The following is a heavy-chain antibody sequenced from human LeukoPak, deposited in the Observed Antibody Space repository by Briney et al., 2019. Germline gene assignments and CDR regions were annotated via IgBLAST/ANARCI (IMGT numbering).Heavy chain of an antibody. J-gene: IGHJ4*02. CDR1: GASIGRFY. CDR2: VHSSGST. D-gene: IGHD3-10*01. CDR3: AREAVDYGSGSHDY. Sequence: SETLSLTCTVSGASIGRFYWSWIRQPAGKGLEWIGRVHSSGSTNYIPSIKSRVTMSVDTSKNQFSLKLNSVTAADTAMYYCAREAVDYGSGSHDYWGQGTLVTVSS. V-gene: IGHV4-4*07.